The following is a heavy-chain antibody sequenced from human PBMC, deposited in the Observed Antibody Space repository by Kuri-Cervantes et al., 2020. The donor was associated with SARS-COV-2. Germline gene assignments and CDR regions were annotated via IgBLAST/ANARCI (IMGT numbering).Heavy chain of an antibody. J-gene: IGHJ6*03. D-gene: IGHD4-17*01. CDR3: AKDSLRRPFYYYYYYMDV. CDR2: ISSSSSYI. CDR1: GFTFSSYA. V-gene: IGHV3-21*01. Sequence: GGSLRLSCAASGFTFSSYAMSWVRQAPGKGLEWVSSISSSSSYIYYADSVKGRFTISRDNAKNSLYLQMNSLRAEDTAVYYCAKDSLRRPFYYYYYYMDVWGKGTTVTVSS.